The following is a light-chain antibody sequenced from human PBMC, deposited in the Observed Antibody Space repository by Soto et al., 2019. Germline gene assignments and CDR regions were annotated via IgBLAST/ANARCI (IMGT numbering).Light chain of an antibody. Sequence: ERVITHSPANLYETREERSTLSFSASKSVGSNLAWYQQKPGSAPRRLLYGASTRETGIPARFIGSCSWTEFTLTISSLQSEDFAAYYCPQYNSLHCTFG. CDR2: GAS. J-gene: IGKJ2*02. V-gene: IGKV3-15*01. CDR3: PQYNSLHCT. CDR1: KSVGSN.